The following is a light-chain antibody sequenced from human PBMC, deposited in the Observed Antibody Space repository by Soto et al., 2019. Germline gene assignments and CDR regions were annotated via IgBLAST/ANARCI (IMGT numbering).Light chain of an antibody. CDR3: QHYNSYSEA. CDR2: KAS. J-gene: IGKJ1*01. V-gene: IGKV1-5*03. CDR1: QTISSW. Sequence: DIQMTQSPSTLSGSVGDRFTITCRASQTISSWLAWYQQKPGKAPKLLTYKASTLKSGVPSRFSGSGSGTEFTLTISSLQPDGFATYYCQHYNSYSEAFGQGTKVDIK.